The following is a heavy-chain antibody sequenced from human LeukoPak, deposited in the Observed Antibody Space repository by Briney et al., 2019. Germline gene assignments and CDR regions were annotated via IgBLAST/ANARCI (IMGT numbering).Heavy chain of an antibody. CDR1: GFTFSTYW. CDR2: INTDGSST. J-gene: IGHJ6*03. D-gene: IGHD6-19*01. V-gene: IGHV3-74*01. CDR3: ARGAGSGWRWGYYYMDV. Sequence: AGGSLRLSCAASGFTFSTYWMHWVRQAPGKGLVWVSRINTDGSSTYYADSVKGRFTISRDNAKNTLYLQMNSLRAEDTAVYYCARGAGSGWRWGYYYMDVWGKGTTVTISS.